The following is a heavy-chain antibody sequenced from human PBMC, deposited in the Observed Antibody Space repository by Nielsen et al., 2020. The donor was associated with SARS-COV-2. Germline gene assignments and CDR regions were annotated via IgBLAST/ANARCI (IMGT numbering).Heavy chain of an antibody. CDR2: IDPSDSYI. J-gene: IGHJ3*02. CDR1: GYSFTTYW. D-gene: IGHD2-21*02. V-gene: IGHV5-10-1*01. CDR3: ARLSWRVTDDAFDI. Sequence: GESLKISCKGSGYSFTTYWISWVRHTPGKGLEWMGRIDPSDSYIDYSPSFRGHVTISVDKSINTAYLQWSSLKASDTAMYYCARLSWRVTDDAFDIWGQGTMVTVSS.